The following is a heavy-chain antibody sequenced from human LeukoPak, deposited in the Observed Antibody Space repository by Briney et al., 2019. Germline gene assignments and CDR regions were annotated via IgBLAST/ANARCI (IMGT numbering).Heavy chain of an antibody. J-gene: IGHJ4*02. CDR3: ASGAAAGIDY. D-gene: IGHD6-13*01. CDR1: GFTFSDYY. Sequence: GGSLRLSCASSGFTFSDYYMSWIRQAPGKGLKCVSYISSSGSSISYADSVKGRFTIFRDNAKSSLYLQMNSLTAEDTAIYYCASGAAAGIDYWGQGTLVTVSS. V-gene: IGHV3-11*04. CDR2: ISSSGSSI.